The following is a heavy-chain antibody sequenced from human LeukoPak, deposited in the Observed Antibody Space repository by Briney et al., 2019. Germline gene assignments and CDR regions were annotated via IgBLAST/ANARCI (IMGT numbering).Heavy chain of an antibody. Sequence: GGSLRLSCAASGCTFSSYWMSWVRQAPGKGGEGVANIKQDGSEKYYVDSVKGRFTISRHNAKNSPYLQMNSLRAEDTAVYYCARDVVRGSGGDVWGQGTMVTVSS. J-gene: IGHJ3*01. CDR3: ARDVVRGSGGDV. V-gene: IGHV3-7*01. D-gene: IGHD3-10*01. CDR1: GCTFSSYW. CDR2: IKQDGSEK.